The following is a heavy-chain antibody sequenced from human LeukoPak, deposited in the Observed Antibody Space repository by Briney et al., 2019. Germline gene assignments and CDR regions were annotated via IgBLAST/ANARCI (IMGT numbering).Heavy chain of an antibody. CDR2: ITNTGRST. CDR3: AREASGNYHEFDS. J-gene: IGHJ4*02. Sequence: GGSLRLSCEASGFSLSSYFMSWIRQAPGKGLEWVSYITNTGRSTNYADAVKGRFTISRDNAKQSVYLEMTDLRAEDTAVYYCAREASGNYHEFDSWGQGTLVTVSS. V-gene: IGHV3-11*04. D-gene: IGHD6-19*01. CDR1: GFSLSSYF.